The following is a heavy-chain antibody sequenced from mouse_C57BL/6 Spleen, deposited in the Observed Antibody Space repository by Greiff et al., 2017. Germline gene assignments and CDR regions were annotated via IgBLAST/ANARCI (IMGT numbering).Heavy chain of an antibody. Sequence: EVKLVESGPGLVKPSQSLSLTCSVTGYSITSGYYWNWIRQFPGNKLEWMGYISYDGSNNYNPSLKNRISITRDTSKNQFFLKLNSVTTEDTATYYCARDRITTVVEGYFDYWGQGTTLTVSS. D-gene: IGHD1-1*01. J-gene: IGHJ2*01. CDR1: GYSITSGYY. CDR2: ISYDGSN. CDR3: ARDRITTVVEGYFDY. V-gene: IGHV3-6*01.